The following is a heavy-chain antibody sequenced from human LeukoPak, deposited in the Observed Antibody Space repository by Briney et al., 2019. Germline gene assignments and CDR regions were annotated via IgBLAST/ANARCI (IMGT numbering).Heavy chain of an antibody. CDR2: ISRTGNSI. D-gene: IGHD6-13*01. V-gene: IGHV3-48*03. CDR1: GFTLSSYE. J-gene: IGHJ4*02. CDR3: ARGPYSSNWYVDY. Sequence: GGSLRLSCAASGFTLSSYEMNWVRLAPGKGLEWISYISRTGNSIYYADSVKGRFTISRDSAKNSLYLQMDSLRAEDTAVYYCARGPYSSNWYVDYWGQGTLVTVAS.